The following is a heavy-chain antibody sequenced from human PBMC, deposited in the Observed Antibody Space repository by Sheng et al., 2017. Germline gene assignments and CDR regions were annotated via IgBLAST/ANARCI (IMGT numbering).Heavy chain of an antibody. CDR1: GFTFSSYA. J-gene: IGHJ5*02. CDR2: ISGSGGST. D-gene: IGHD2-2*01. Sequence: EVQLLESGGGLVQPGGSLRLSCAASGFTFSSYAMSWVRQAPGKGLEWVSAISGSGGSTYYADSVKGRFTISRDNSKNTLYLQMNSLRAEDTAVYYCAKSDIVVVPAAIEWFDPWGQGTLVTVSS. CDR3: AKSDIVVVPAAIEWFDP. V-gene: IGHV3-23*01.